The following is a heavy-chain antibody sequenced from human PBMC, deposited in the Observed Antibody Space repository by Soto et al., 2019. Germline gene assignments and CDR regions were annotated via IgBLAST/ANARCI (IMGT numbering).Heavy chain of an antibody. J-gene: IGHJ3*02. D-gene: IGHD1-26*01. V-gene: IGHV3-33*01. CDR3: ARVLSVGGLDGSDI. Sequence: QVQLVASGGGVVQPGMSLRLSCEVSGFSLTNYGTHWVRQAPGKGLEWVALIWFDGTRENHADSVEGRFTISRDISRNTLYLQMNSLRAEDTAVYYCARVLSVGGLDGSDIWGQGTMVTVSS. CDR2: IWFDGTRE. CDR1: GFSLTNYG.